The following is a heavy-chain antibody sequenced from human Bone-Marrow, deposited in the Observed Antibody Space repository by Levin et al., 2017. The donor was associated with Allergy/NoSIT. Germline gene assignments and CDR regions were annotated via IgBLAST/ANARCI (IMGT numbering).Heavy chain of an antibody. CDR1: GYSFSSQW. CDR3: ARKMGPTPAFDL. Sequence: GESLKISCQGSGYSFSSQWIAWVRQKPGKGLEWMGIVYPGDSDTIYSPSFQGQVTISADKSTNTAHLHWSSLKASDTAMYFCARKMGPTPAFDLWGQGTMVTVSS. J-gene: IGHJ3*01. V-gene: IGHV5-51*01. CDR2: VYPGDSDT. D-gene: IGHD1-26*01.